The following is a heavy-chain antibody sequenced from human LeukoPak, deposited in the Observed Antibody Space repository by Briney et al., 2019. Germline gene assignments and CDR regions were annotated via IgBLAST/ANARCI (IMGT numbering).Heavy chain of an antibody. CDR3: ARAPFVEYCSSTSCYGTRGYYFDY. CDR2: IYYSGST. J-gene: IGHJ4*02. CDR1: GGSISSYY. D-gene: IGHD2-2*01. Sequence: PSETLSLTCTVSGGSISSYYWSWIRQPPGKGLEWIGYIYYSGSTNYNPSLKSRVTISVDTSKNQFSLKLSSVTAADTAVYYCARAPFVEYCSSTSCYGTRGYYFDYWGQGTLVTVSS. V-gene: IGHV4-59*01.